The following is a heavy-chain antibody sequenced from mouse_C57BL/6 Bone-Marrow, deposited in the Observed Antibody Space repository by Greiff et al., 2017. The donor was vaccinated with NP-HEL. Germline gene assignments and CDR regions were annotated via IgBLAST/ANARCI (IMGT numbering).Heavy chain of an antibody. CDR1: GYTFTDYP. J-gene: IGHJ2*01. V-gene: IGHV1-78*01. CDR3: AREGVILRSYVDY. D-gene: IGHD1-1*01. CDR2: IYPRDGST. Sequence: QVQLQQSDAELVKPGASVKISCKVSGYTFTDYPIHWMKQRPEQGLEWIGYIYPRDGSTQYNEKFKGKATLTADKSSSTAYMQLNSLTSEDSAVFFCAREGVILRSYVDYWGQGTTLTVSS.